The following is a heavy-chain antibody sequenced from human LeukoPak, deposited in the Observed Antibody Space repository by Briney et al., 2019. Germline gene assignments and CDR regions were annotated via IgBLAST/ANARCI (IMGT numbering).Heavy chain of an antibody. Sequence: GGSLRLSCAASGFTFSSYWMIWVRQAPGKGLEWAANINQDGSEIKYMDSVKGRFTISRDSAKTSLYLQMNSLRTEDTAVYYCVRDSTGWKPLDYWGQGILVTVSS. CDR3: VRDSTGWKPLDY. D-gene: IGHD2-8*02. CDR2: INQDGSEI. V-gene: IGHV3-7*01. J-gene: IGHJ4*02. CDR1: GFTFSSYW.